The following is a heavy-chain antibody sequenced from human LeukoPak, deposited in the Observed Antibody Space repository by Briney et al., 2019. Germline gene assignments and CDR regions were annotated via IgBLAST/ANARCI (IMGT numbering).Heavy chain of an antibody. Sequence: GGSLRLSCTTSGFAFDDFAMSWVRQPAGKGREWVGFIRRRAYGGAAEYAASVKGRFIISRDDSKGIAYLQMNSLKTEDTAVYYCSRNGLVDFDYWGQGSRVIVSP. CDR1: GFAFDDFA. J-gene: IGHJ4*02. CDR3: SRNGLVDFDY. CDR2: IRRRAYGGAA. V-gene: IGHV3-49*04.